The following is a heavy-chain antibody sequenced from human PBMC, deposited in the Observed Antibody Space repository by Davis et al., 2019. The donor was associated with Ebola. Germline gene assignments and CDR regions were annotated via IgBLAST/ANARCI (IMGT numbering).Heavy chain of an antibody. CDR2: IVEHGSIT. Sequence: PGGSLRLSCASSAFPSSSYWMHWIRQAPGKGLVWVSCIVEHGSITNYVDSVEGRFTISRDNAKNTLYLQMNSLRAEDTAVYYCVSDLVGRRDLWGQGNLVTVSS. J-gene: IGHJ4*02. CDR3: VSDLVGRRDL. CDR1: AFPSSSYW. V-gene: IGHV3-74*01. D-gene: IGHD3-10*01.